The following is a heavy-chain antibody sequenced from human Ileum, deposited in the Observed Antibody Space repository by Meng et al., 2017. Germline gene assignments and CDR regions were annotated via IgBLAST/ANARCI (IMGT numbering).Heavy chain of an antibody. V-gene: IGHV4-34*01. CDR2: INHSATT. CDR3: ARSERSVYWYFDL. J-gene: IGHJ2*01. Sequence: QVQLQQWGAGLLWPSETLSLTCGVYGGSFSAYYWTWIRQPPGKGLEWIGEINHSATTYYSPSLMGRVSVSADTSKNQFSLKLTSVTAADTAVYYCARSERSVYWYFDLWGRGTLVTVSS. D-gene: IGHD1-26*01. CDR1: GGSFSAYY.